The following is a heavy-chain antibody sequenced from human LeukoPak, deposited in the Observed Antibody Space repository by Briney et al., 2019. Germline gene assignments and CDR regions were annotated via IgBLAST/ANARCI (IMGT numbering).Heavy chain of an antibody. D-gene: IGHD3-22*01. CDR2: ISYDGSNK. Sequence: GRSLRLSCAASGFTFSSYAMHWVRQAPGKGLEWVAVISYDGSNKYYADSVKGRFTISRDNSKNTLYLQMNSLRAEDTAVYYCARDLRGGYYYSPFDYWGQGTLVTVSS. CDR1: GFTFSSYA. J-gene: IGHJ4*02. V-gene: IGHV3-30*04. CDR3: ARDLRGGYYYSPFDY.